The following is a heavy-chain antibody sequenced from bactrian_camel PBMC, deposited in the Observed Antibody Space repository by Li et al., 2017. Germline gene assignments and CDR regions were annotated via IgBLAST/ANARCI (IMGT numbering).Heavy chain of an antibody. D-gene: IGHD3*01. Sequence: HVQLVESGGGSVQAGGSLRLSCAVSGYDALYLCMGWFRRGPGQEREGVASINDRSTTYADSVKGRFTISLDSAKSTLYLQMNSLKPEDTDMYYCAARPQCLARSLSQGWYDFWGQGTQVTV. CDR1: GYDALYLC. CDR2: SINDRST. J-gene: IGHJ4*01. CDR3: AARPQCLARSLSQGWYDF. V-gene: IGHV3S63*01.